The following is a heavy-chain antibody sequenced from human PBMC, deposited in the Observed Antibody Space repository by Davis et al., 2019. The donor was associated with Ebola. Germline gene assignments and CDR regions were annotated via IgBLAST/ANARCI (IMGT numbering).Heavy chain of an antibody. CDR3: ARDLSYSYDYHYYGMDV. CDR1: GYTLTDYQ. D-gene: IGHD3-10*01. Sequence: ASVKVSCKASGYTLTDYQMHWVRQAPGQGLEWMGGINPISGDTNYAEKFQGRVTMTRDTSISTVYMELTSLRSDDTAVYYCARDLSYSYDYHYYGMDVWGQGTTVTVSS. J-gene: IGHJ6*02. V-gene: IGHV1-2*02. CDR2: INPISGDT.